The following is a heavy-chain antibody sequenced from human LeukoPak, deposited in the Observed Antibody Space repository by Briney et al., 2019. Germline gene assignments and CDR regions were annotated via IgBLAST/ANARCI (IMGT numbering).Heavy chain of an antibody. Sequence: GGSLRLSCAASGFTFSSYAMHWVRQAPGKGLEWVAVISYDGSNKYYADSVKGRFTISRDNSKNTLYLQMNSLSAEDTAVYYCARGPGYSSGWYVLSVDYWGQGTLVTVSS. J-gene: IGHJ4*02. D-gene: IGHD6-19*01. CDR2: ISYDGSNK. V-gene: IGHV3-30-3*01. CDR3: ARGPGYSSGWYVLSVDY. CDR1: GFTFSSYA.